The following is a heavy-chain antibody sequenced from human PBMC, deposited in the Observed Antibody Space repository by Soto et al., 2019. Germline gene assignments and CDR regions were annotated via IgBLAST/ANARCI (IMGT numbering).Heavy chain of an antibody. V-gene: IGHV3-33*06. D-gene: IGHD6-6*01. CDR3: AKDGQQLVRDYYYYMDV. CDR2: IWYDGGNK. Sequence: GGSLRLSCAASGFTFSSYGMHWVRQAPGKGLEWVAVIWYDGGNKYYADSVKGRFTISRDNSKNTLYLQMNSLRAEDTAVYYCAKDGQQLVRDYYYYMDVWGKGTTVTVSS. J-gene: IGHJ6*03. CDR1: GFTFSSYG.